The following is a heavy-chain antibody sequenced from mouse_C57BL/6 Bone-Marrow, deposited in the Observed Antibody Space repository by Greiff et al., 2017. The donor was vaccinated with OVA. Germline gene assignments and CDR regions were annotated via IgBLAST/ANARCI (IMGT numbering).Heavy chain of an antibody. J-gene: IGHJ3*01. CDR3: AREEDYYGWFAY. V-gene: IGHV1-81*01. D-gene: IGHD1-1*01. CDR2: IYPRSGNT. CDR1: GYTFTSYG. Sequence: QVQLQQSGAELARPGASVKLSCKASGYTFTSYGISWVKQRTGQGLEWIGEIYPRSGNTYYNEKFKGKATLTADKSSSTAYMELRSLTSEDSAVYFCAREEDYYGWFAYWGQGTLVTVSA.